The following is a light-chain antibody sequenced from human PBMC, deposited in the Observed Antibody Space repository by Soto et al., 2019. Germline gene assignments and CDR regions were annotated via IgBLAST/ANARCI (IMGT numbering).Light chain of an antibody. CDR1: QSVSHN. Sequence: EIVMTQSPATLSVSPGERATLSCRTSQSVSHNLAWYQQKPGQAPRLLIFGASTRAPGIPARFSGSGSGTEFTLTNSRLQSEDFAVYYCQQYTNWPPWTFGQGTKVEIK. CDR2: GAS. J-gene: IGKJ1*01. V-gene: IGKV3-15*01. CDR3: QQYTNWPPWT.